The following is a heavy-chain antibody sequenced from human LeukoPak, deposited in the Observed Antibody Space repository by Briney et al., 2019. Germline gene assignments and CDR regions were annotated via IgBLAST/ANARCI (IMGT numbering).Heavy chain of an antibody. CDR2: IIPMFGTP. V-gene: IGHV1-69*05. J-gene: IGHJ5*02. Sequence: SVKVSCKASGGTFSSYAISWVRQAPGQGLEWMGGIIPMFGTPNYAQKFQGRVTITTDESTSTACMELSSLRSEDTAVYYCARVWRPRGYSYGGDWFDPWGQGTLVTVSS. CDR1: GGTFSSYA. CDR3: ARVWRPRGYSYGGDWFDP. D-gene: IGHD5-18*01.